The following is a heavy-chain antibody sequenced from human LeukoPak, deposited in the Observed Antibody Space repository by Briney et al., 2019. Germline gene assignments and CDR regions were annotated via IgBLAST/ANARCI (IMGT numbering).Heavy chain of an antibody. J-gene: IGHJ4*02. CDR2: ISSSGTTI. CDR1: GLTPINFE. V-gene: IGHV3-48*03. CDR3: ARLSRKFSGSLDY. D-gene: IGHD6-13*01. Sequence: GGSLRLSCAAPGLTPINFEMTWVRKAPGKGLKWVSYISSSGTTIYNADSVTGRFTISRDNAKNSMYLLMNSLRAEDTAVYYCARLSRKFSGSLDYWGQGTLVTVSS.